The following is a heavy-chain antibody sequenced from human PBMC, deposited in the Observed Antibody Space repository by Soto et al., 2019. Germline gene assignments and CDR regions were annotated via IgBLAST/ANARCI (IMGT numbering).Heavy chain of an antibody. V-gene: IGHV1-18*01. J-gene: IGHJ2*01. CDR2: IGPYNGNT. CDR1: GYTFNNYG. Sequence: QVQLVQSGAEVKKPGASVKVSCKASGYTFNNYGISWVRQAPGQGLEWMGWIGPYNGNTDHAQNFQGRVTMTTDTPTHTPYMELRSLRYDDTALYYCARCYCSVGSCYTCWHFDLWGRGTLVTVSS. D-gene: IGHD2-15*01. CDR3: ARCYCSVGSCYTCWHFDL.